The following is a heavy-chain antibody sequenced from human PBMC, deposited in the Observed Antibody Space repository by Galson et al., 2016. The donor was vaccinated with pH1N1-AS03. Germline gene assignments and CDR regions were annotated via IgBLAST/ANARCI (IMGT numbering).Heavy chain of an antibody. CDR1: GFTFGGYW. Sequence: SLRLSCAASGFTFGGYWMHWVRQGPGKGLEWVSHIHTDGSRTTYADSVKGRFTISRDNAKNTLYLQMSSLRAEDTAVYYRARVYYYGSAGSYSLDYWGQGTLVTVSS. CDR3: ARVYYYGSAGSYSLDY. D-gene: IGHD3-10*01. CDR2: IHTDGSRT. J-gene: IGHJ4*02. V-gene: IGHV3-74*01.